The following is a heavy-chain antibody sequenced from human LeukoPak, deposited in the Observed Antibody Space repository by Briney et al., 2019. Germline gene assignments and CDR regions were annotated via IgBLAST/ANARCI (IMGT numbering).Heavy chain of an antibody. CDR1: GGSFSGYY. CDR3: ARGGHWPPTANWFDP. CDR2: IYYSGST. V-gene: IGHV4-59*01. J-gene: IGHJ5*02. Sequence: KTSETLSLTCAVYGGSFSGYYWSWIRQPPGKGLEWIGYIYYSGSTNYNPSLKSRVTISVDTSKNQFSLKLSSVTAADTAVYYCARGGHWPPTANWFDPWGQGTLVTVSS.